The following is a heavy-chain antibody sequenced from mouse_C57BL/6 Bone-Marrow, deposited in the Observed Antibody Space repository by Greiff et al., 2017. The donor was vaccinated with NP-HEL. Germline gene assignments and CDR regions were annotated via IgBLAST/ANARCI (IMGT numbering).Heavy chain of an antibody. CDR2: IDPSDSYT. V-gene: IGHV1-50*01. CDR1: GYTFTSYW. CDR3: AADSSGFAGFAY. Sequence: VQLQQPGAELVKPGASVKLSCKASGYTFTSYWMQWVKQRPGQGLEWIGEIDPSDSYTNYNQKFKGKATLTVDTSSSTAYMQLSSLTSEDSAVYYCAADSSGFAGFAYWGQGTLVTVSA. D-gene: IGHD3-2*02. J-gene: IGHJ3*01.